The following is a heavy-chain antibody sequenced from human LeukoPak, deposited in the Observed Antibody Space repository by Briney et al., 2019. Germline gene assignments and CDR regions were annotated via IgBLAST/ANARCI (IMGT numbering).Heavy chain of an antibody. D-gene: IGHD1-1*01. CDR3: AAVFGYNWNDVPREDYFDY. J-gene: IGHJ4*02. CDR1: GYTFTSYG. Sequence: ASVKVPCKASGYTFTSYGISWVRQAPGQGLEWMGWISAYNGNTNYAQKLQGRVTMTTDTSTSTAYMELRSLRSDDTAVYYCAAVFGYNWNDVPREDYFDYWGQGTLVTVSS. V-gene: IGHV1-18*01. CDR2: ISAYNGNT.